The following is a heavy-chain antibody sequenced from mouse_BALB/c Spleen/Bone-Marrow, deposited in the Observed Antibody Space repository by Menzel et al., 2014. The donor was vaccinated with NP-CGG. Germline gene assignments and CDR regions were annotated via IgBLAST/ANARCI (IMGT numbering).Heavy chain of an antibody. Sequence: DVMLVESGGGLVKPGGSLKLSCAASGFTFSYYAMSWVRQSPEKRLEWVAEISSGGSYTYYPDTVTGRFTISRDNAKNTLYLEMSSLRSEDTAMYYCVRDSSGYSDYWGQGTTLTVSS. V-gene: IGHV5-9-4*01. J-gene: IGHJ2*01. CDR1: GFTFSYYA. D-gene: IGHD3-1*01. CDR3: VRDSSGYSDY. CDR2: ISSGGSYT.